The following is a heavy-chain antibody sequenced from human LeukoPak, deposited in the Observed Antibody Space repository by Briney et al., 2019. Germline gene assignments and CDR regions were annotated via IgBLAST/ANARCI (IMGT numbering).Heavy chain of an antibody. CDR3: ARFPSSLYCSGGSCYSAS. CDR2: INHSGST. V-gene: IGHV4-34*01. Sequence: SETLSLTCAVYGGSFSGYYWSWIRQPPGKGLEWIGEINHSGSTNYNPSLKSRVTISVDTSKNQFSLKLSSVTAADTAVYYCARFPSSLYCSGGSCYSASWGQGTLVTVSS. J-gene: IGHJ4*02. D-gene: IGHD2-15*01. CDR1: GGSFSGYY.